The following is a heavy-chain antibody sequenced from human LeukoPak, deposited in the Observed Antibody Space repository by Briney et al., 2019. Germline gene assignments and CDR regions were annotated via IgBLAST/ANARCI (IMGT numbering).Heavy chain of an antibody. J-gene: IGHJ3*02. CDR1: GFTFSSYS. V-gene: IGHV3-21*01. D-gene: IGHD1-26*01. CDR2: ISSSSSYI. Sequence: MPGGSLRLSCAASGFTFSSYSMNWVCQAPGKGLEWVSSISSSSSYIYYADSVKGRFTISRDNAKNSLYLQMNSLRAEDTAVYYCARDKGLVIVGATGAFDIWGQGTMVTVSS. CDR3: ARDKGLVIVGATGAFDI.